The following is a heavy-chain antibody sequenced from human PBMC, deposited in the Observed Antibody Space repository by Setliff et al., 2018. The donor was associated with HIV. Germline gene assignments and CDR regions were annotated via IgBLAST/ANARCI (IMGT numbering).Heavy chain of an antibody. V-gene: IGHV4-39*07. CDR1: GGSISSSSYY. D-gene: IGHD3-22*01. Sequence: SETLSLTCPVSGGSISSSSYYWGWIRQPPGKGLEWMGSMYYSGSTYHNPSLKSRVTISADTSKNQFSLNLSSVTAADTAVYYCARDRRTYYYDSSGYSPPLRAFDIWGQGTMVTVSS. CDR3: ARDRRTYYYDSSGYSPPLRAFDI. J-gene: IGHJ3*02. CDR2: MYYSGST.